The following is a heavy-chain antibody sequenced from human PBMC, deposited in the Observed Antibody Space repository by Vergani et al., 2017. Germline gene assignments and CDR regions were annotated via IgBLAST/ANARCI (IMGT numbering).Heavy chain of an antibody. D-gene: IGHD3-22*01. J-gene: IGHJ3*01. Sequence: EVQLLESGGGLVQPGGSLRLSCAASGFTFSSYAMNWVRQAPGKGLEWVSAISGSGGSTHDADSLKGRFTISRDNSKNTLYLQMNSLRAEDTAVYYCAKEIYDNSGYXFDVWGQGTMVTVSS. V-gene: IGHV3-23*01. CDR3: AKEIYDNSGYXFDV. CDR1: GFTFSSYA. CDR2: ISGSGGST.